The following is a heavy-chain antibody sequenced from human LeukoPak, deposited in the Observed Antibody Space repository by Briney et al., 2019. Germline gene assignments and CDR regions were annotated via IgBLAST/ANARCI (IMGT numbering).Heavy chain of an antibody. D-gene: IGHD2-15*01. CDR3: ATQPCSGGRCYLDN. Sequence: GGSLRLSCAASGFTFSSYAMHWARQAPGKGLEWVAVISFDGSDKYYADSVKGRFTISRDNSKNTLYLQMNSLRAEDTAVYYCATQPCSGGRCYLDNWGQGTLVTVSS. V-gene: IGHV3-30*04. CDR2: ISFDGSDK. J-gene: IGHJ4*02. CDR1: GFTFSSYA.